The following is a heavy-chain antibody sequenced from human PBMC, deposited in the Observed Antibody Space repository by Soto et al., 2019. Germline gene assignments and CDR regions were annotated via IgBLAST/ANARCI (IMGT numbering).Heavy chain of an antibody. J-gene: IGHJ5*02. CDR3: ARIDFWSGYPNWFDP. CDR2: INAGNGNT. D-gene: IGHD3-3*01. CDR1: GYTFTSYA. Sequence: ASVKVSCKASGYTFTSYAMRWVRQAPGQRLEWMGWINAGNGNTKYSQKLQGRVTITRDTSASTAYMELSSLRSEYTALYYFARIDFWSGYPNWFDPWGQGTLVTVS. V-gene: IGHV1-3*01.